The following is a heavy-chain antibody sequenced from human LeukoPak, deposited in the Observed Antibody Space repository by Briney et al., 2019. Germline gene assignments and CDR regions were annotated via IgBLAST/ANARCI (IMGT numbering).Heavy chain of an antibody. V-gene: IGHV3-48*03. D-gene: IGHD3-16*01. CDR3: ARDALAGGDWSNMGDY. J-gene: IGHJ4*02. CDR1: RFTFSTYD. CDR2: ISSRGGTI. Sequence: GGSLRLSCAASRFTFSTYDMNWVRQAPGKGLEWLSYISSRGGTIYYADSVKGRFTISRDNAKNSLYLQMNSLRAEDTAVYYCARDALAGGDWSNMGDYWGQGTLVTVSS.